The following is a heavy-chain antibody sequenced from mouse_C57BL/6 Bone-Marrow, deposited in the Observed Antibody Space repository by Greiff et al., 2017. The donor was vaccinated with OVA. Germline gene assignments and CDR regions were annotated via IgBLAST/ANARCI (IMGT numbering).Heavy chain of an antibody. V-gene: IGHV5-17*01. CDR1: GFTFSDYG. J-gene: IGHJ3*01. Sequence: EVQRVESGGGLVKPGGSLKLSCAASGFTFSDYGMHWVRQAPEKGLEWVAYISSGSSTIYYADTVKGRFTISRDNANNTLFLQMTSLRSEDTAMYYCARPWGYYLFAYWGQGTLVTVSA. CDR2: ISSGSSTI. D-gene: IGHD2-3*01. CDR3: ARPWGYYLFAY.